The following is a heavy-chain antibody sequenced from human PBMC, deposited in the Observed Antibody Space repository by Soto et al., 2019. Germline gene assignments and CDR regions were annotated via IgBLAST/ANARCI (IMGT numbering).Heavy chain of an antibody. CDR3: GTQGRRATNGIFPWPHEGAWFEP. CDR1: GGPISNTNYY. J-gene: IGHJ5*02. Sequence: PSETLSLPCSVSGGPISNTNYYWGWIRQPPGKRLDSIASIYHNGNTYYNPSLKSRVTIYVDTSKSQFSLKLTSVTAADTAIRRFGTQGRRATNGIFPWPHEGAWFEPWGQATLVTVCS. D-gene: IGHD1-26*01. V-gene: IGHV4-39*01. CDR2: IYHNGNT.